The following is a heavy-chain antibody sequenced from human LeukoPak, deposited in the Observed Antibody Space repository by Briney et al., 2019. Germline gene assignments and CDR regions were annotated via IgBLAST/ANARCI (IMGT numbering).Heavy chain of an antibody. J-gene: IGHJ4*02. CDR2: IKQDGSEK. D-gene: IGHD5-12*01. CDR3: ARDVRSGYDSPFDY. CDR1: GFTFSSYW. V-gene: IGHV3-7*01. Sequence: GGSLRLSCAASGFTFSSYWMSWVRQAPGKGLEWVANIKQDGSEKYYVDSVKGRFTISRDNAKNSLYLQMNSLGAEDTAVYYCARDVRSGYDSPFDYWGQGTLVTVSS.